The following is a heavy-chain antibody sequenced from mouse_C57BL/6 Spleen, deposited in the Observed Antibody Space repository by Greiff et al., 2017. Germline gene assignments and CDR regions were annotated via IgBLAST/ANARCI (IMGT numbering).Heavy chain of an antibody. J-gene: IGHJ2*01. CDR3: AIHALDSSGPSLFDY. V-gene: IGHV1-39*01. D-gene: IGHD3-2*02. Sequence: LMESGPELVKPGASVKISCKASGYSFTDYNMNWVKQSNGKSLEWIGVINPNYGTTSYNQKFKGKATLTVDQSSRTAYMQLNSLTSEDSAVYYCAIHALDSSGPSLFDYWGQGTTLTVSS. CDR1: GYSFTDYN. CDR2: INPNYGTT.